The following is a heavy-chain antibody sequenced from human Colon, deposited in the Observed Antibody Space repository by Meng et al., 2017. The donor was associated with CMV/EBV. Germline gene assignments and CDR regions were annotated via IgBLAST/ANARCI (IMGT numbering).Heavy chain of an antibody. CDR3: ARAGSRLQILKGY. V-gene: IGHV1-18*01. CDR2: ISTDSGDT. D-gene: IGHD1-26*01. J-gene: IGHJ4*02. CDR1: GYTFTSYG. Sequence: ASVKVSCKASGYTFTSYGMSWVRQAPGQGLEWMGWISTDSGDTSYAQKFQGRITLTTDTSTSTAYMEVRSLKSNDTAVYYCARAGSRLQILKGYWGQGTLVTVSS.